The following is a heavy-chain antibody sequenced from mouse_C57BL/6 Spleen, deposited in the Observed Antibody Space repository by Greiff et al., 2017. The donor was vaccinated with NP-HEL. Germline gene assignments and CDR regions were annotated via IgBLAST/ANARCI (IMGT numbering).Heavy chain of an antibody. J-gene: IGHJ4*01. CDR1: GYSITSGYY. CDR2: ISYDGSN. V-gene: IGHV3-6*01. CDR3: ARDRPDYYAMDY. Sequence: EVQLQQSGPGLVKPSQSLSLTCSVTGYSITSGYYWNWIRQFPGNKLEWMGYISYDGSNNYNPSLKNPISITRDTSKNQFFLKLNSVTTEDTATYYCARDRPDYYAMDYWGQRTSVTVSS.